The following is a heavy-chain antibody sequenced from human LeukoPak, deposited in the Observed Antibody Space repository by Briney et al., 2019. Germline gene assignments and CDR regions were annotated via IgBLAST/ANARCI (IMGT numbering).Heavy chain of an antibody. CDR1: GFTFSDYY. CDR2: ISSSGSTI. J-gene: IGHJ3*02. D-gene: IGHD1-1*01. Sequence: PGGSLRLSRAASGFTFSDYYMSWIRQAPGKGLEWVSYISSSGSTIYYADSVKGRFTISRDNAKNSLYLQMNSLRAENTAVYYCARVQAEPTGMTDAFDIWGQGTMVTVSS. V-gene: IGHV3-11*01. CDR3: ARVQAEPTGMTDAFDI.